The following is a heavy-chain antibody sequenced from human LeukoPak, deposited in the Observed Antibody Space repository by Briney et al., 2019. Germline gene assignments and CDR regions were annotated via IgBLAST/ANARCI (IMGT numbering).Heavy chain of an antibody. CDR2: ISSSSSYI. J-gene: IGHJ3*02. V-gene: IGHV3-21*01. CDR3: AREVTKAFDI. D-gene: IGHD2-8*01. Sequence: GGSLRLSCAASGFTFSSYSMNWVRQAPGKGLEWVSSISSSSSYIYYADSMKGRFTISRDNAKNSLYLQMNSLRAEDTAVYYCAREVTKAFDIWGQGTMVTVSS. CDR1: GFTFSSYS.